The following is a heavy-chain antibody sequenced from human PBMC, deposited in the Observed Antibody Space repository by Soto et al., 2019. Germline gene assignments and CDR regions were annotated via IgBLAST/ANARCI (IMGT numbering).Heavy chain of an antibody. V-gene: IGHV1-69*01. Sequence: VQLVQSGTEVKQPGSSVRVSCRASGGNFNSYAVSWVRQAPGQGLEWMGGFTPISVTPKYAQKFKDRVTITAEESSAIYYMGLSSLNSADKAMYFCARHYCDSLDCGLAYWGQGTRVNVSS. CDR1: GGNFNSYA. CDR3: ARHYCDSLDCGLAY. D-gene: IGHD2-21*01. J-gene: IGHJ4*02. CDR2: FTPISVTP.